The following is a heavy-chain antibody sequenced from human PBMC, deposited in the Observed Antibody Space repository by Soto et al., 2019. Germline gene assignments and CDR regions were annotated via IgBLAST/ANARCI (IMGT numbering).Heavy chain of an antibody. D-gene: IGHD1-7*01. Sequence: SETLSLTCAVSGGSFTSNNWRTWVRQPPGQGLEWIGEIYRTGSTNYNPSLKSRVTISLDKSENQFSLKVTALTAADTAVYYCASRDPGTSVDYWGQGTLVTVSS. J-gene: IGHJ4*02. V-gene: IGHV4-4*02. CDR2: IYRTGST. CDR1: GGSFTSNNW. CDR3: ASRDPGTSVDY.